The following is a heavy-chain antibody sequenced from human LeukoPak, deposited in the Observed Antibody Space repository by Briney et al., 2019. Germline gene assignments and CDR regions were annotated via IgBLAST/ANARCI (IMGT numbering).Heavy chain of an antibody. J-gene: IGHJ4*02. V-gene: IGHV4-39*02. CDR1: GASINSSSYY. CDR2: ILYTGRT. CDR3: ARGGGTIFGVVSNIDY. D-gene: IGHD3-3*01. Sequence: SETLSLTCSVSGASINSSSYYWGWIRQPPGKGLEWIGSILYTGRTYYNPSLKSRVTISVDTSKNQFSLNLNSMTAADTAVYYCARGGGTIFGVVSNIDYWGQGTLVTVSS.